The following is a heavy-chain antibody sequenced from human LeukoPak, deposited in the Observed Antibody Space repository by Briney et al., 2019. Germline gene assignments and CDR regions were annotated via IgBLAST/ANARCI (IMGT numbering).Heavy chain of an antibody. CDR2: ISLAGQT. CDR1: GGSISGTNW. Sequence: SETLSLTCGVSGGSISGTNWWSWVRQPPGQGLESIGEISLAGQTNYNPSLNGRVTMSLDKSSNQLSLHLTSLTAADTATYYCSRESGPFCPFGYWGQGTLVIVPS. D-gene: IGHD1-26*01. CDR3: SRESGPFCPFGY. J-gene: IGHJ4*02. V-gene: IGHV4/OR15-8*02.